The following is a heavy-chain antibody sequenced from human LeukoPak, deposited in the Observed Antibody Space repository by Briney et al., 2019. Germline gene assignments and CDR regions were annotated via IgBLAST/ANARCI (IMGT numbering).Heavy chain of an antibody. CDR1: GGTFSSFT. CDR3: AREEGSYDFLDY. V-gene: IGHV1-69*02. J-gene: IGHJ4*02. CDR2: IIPILGIA. Sequence: ASVKVSCKASGGTFSSFTISWVRQAPGQGLEWMGRIIPILGIANYAQKFQGRVTITADKSTSTAYMELSSLRSEDTAVYYCAREEGSYDFLDYWGQGTLVTVSS. D-gene: IGHD3-3*01.